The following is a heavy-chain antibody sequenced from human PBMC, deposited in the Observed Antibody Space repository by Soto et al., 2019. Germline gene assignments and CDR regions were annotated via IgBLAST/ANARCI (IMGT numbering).Heavy chain of an antibody. CDR1: GFTFSSYA. V-gene: IGHV3-30-3*01. D-gene: IGHD3-9*01. J-gene: IGHJ4*02. CDR2: ISYDGSNK. CDR3: ARDHERLRYFDWLSGPFDY. Sequence: GGSLRLSCAASGFTFSSYAMHWVRQAPGKGLEWVAVISYDGSNKYYADSVKGRFTISRDNSKNTLYLQMNSLRAEDTAVYYCARDHERLRYFDWLSGPFDYRGQGTLVTVSS.